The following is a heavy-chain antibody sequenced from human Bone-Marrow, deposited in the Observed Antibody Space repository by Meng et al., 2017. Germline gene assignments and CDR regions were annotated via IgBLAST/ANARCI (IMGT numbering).Heavy chain of an antibody. CDR3: AGGSLDIDTWDDWYFDL. J-gene: IGHJ2*01. Sequence: GESLKISCEASGFTFRDYDFHWVRQAPGKGLEWVSAIGRGGDTYYPGSVKGRFTMSKENAKNSVYLQMNGLTAGDTAVYYCAGGSLDIDTWDDWYFDLWGHGTLVTVSS. D-gene: IGHD5-12*01. CDR2: IGRGGDT. V-gene: IGHV3-13*01. CDR1: GFTFRDYD.